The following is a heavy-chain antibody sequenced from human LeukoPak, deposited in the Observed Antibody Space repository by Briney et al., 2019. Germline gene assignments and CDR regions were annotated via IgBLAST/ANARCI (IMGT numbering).Heavy chain of an antibody. CDR1: GFTFSSYA. CDR3: ARLYSSSWSDY. Sequence: GGSLRLSCAASGFTFSSYAMSWVRQAPGKGLEWVSAISGSGGSTYYADPVKGRFTISRDNSKNTLYLQMNSLRAEDTAVYYCARLYSSSWSDYWGQGTLVTVSS. D-gene: IGHD6-13*01. CDR2: ISGSGGST. V-gene: IGHV3-23*01. J-gene: IGHJ4*02.